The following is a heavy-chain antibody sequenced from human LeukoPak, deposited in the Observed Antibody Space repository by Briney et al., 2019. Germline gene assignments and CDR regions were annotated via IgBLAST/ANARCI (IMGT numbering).Heavy chain of an antibody. V-gene: IGHV3-21*01. CDR3: ARGRRDGQRFDY. CDR1: GFTFSSYS. Sequence: GGSLRLSCAASGFTFSSYSMNWVRQAPGKGPEWVSSISSSSSYIYYADSVKGRFTISRDNAKNSLYLQMNSLRAEDTAVYYCARGRRDGQRFDYWGQGTLVTVSS. CDR2: ISSSSSYI. D-gene: IGHD5-24*01. J-gene: IGHJ4*02.